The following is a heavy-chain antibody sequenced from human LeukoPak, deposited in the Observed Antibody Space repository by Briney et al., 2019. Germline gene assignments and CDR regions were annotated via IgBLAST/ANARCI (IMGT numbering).Heavy chain of an antibody. J-gene: IGHJ4*02. D-gene: IGHD6-13*01. CDR1: GFTFSSYW. V-gene: IGHV3-7*01. CDR3: AKSPAAGPSYFDY. CDR2: IKQDGSEK. Sequence: GGSLRLSCAASGFTFSSYWMSWVRQAPGKGLEWVANIKQDGSEKYYADSVKGRFTISRDNSKNTLYLQMNSLRAEDTAVYYCAKSPAAGPSYFDYWGQGTLVTVSS.